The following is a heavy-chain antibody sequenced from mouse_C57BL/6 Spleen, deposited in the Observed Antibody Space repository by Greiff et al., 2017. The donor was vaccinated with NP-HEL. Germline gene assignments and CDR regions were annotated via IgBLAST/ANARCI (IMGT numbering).Heavy chain of an antibody. V-gene: IGHV5-4*01. CDR3: ARDATTTMVTTVGGYAMDY. J-gene: IGHJ4*01. Sequence: EVKVEESGGGLVKPGGSLKLSCAASGFTFTSYAMSWVRQTPEKRLEWVATISDGGSYTYYPDNVKGRFTISRDNAKNNLYLQMSQLKSEDTAMYYCARDATTTMVTTVGGYAMDYWGQGTSVTVSS. CDR1: GFTFTSYA. CDR2: ISDGGSYT. D-gene: IGHD2-2*01.